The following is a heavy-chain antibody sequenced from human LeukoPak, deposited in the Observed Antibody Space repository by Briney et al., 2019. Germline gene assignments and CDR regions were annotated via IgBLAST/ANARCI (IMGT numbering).Heavy chain of an antibody. CDR3: ATMRPYNWNYVDGSLDY. CDR1: GFTFDGFG. V-gene: IGHV3-20*04. Sequence: GGSPRLSWAASGFTFDGFGISWVWQAPGKGLEWGSGINWNGGSTGYADSVKGRFTISRDNAKNSLYLQMNSLRAEDTALYYCATMRPYNWNYVDGSLDYWGQGTLVTVSS. CDR2: INWNGGST. J-gene: IGHJ4*02. D-gene: IGHD1-7*01.